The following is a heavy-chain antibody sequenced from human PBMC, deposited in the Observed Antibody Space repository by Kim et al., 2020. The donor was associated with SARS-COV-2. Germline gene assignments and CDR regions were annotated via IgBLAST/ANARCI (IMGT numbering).Heavy chain of an antibody. CDR3: ARSIAARGCFGY. V-gene: IGHV4-4*07. J-gene: IGHJ4*02. Sequence: NYNPSRKSRVTMSVDTSKNQFSRKLSSVTAADTAVYYCARSIAARGCFGYWGQGTLVTVSS. D-gene: IGHD6-13*01.